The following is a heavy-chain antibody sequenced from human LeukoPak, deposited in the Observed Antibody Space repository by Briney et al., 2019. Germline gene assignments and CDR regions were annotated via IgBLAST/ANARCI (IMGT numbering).Heavy chain of an antibody. CDR2: ISWNSGSI. J-gene: IGHJ5*02. V-gene: IGHV3-9*01. CDR3: ASLAYCGGDCYLS. CDR1: GFTFSDYG. Sequence: GGSLRLSCTASGFTFSDYGMPWVRQAPGKGLEWVSGISWNSGSIGYADSVKGRFTISRDNAKNTLYLQMNSLRAEDTAVYYCASLAYCGGDCYLSWGQGTLATVSS. D-gene: IGHD2-21*02.